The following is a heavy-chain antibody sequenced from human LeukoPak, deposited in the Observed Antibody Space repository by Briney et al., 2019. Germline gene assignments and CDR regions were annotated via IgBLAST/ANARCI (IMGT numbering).Heavy chain of an antibody. V-gene: IGHV4-39*01. CDR3: ARQGIAAAAYDAFDI. Sequence: SETLSLTCTVSGGSISSSSYYWGWIRQPPGKGLEWIGSIYYSGSTYYNPSLKSRVTISVDTSKNQFSLKLSSVTAADTAVYYCARQGIAAAAYDAFDIWGQGTMVTVSS. D-gene: IGHD6-13*01. CDR2: IYYSGST. CDR1: GGSISSSSYY. J-gene: IGHJ3*02.